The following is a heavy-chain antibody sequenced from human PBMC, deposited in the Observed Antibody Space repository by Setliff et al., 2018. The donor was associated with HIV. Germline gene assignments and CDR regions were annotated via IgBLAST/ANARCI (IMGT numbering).Heavy chain of an antibody. CDR3: ARVRGSSGWYVFDY. D-gene: IGHD6-19*01. J-gene: IGHJ4*02. Sequence: LSLTCAVSGYSISSGYYWGWIRQPPGKGREWIGTIYHSGSTYYNPSLKSRLTISVDTSKNQFSLKLNSVTAADTAVYYCARVRGSSGWYVFDYWGQGTLVTVSS. CDR1: GYSISSGYY. V-gene: IGHV4-38-2*01. CDR2: IYHSGST.